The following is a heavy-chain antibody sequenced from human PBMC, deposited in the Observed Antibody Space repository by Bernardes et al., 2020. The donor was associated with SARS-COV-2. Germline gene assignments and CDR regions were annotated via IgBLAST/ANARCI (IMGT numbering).Heavy chain of an antibody. CDR1: GPNIATYT. V-gene: IGHV3-23*01. CDR3: ARDPRSGPDYQFYYMDV. J-gene: IGHJ6*03. Sequence: GGSLRLSCIASGPNIATYTMTWVRQAPGKGLEWDSSISDRDEHTDYAESVRGRFTISRDKSKNTLSLQMTSLRVEDTAVYYCARDPRSGPDYQFYYMDVWGKGTTVTVSS. CDR2: ISDRDEHT.